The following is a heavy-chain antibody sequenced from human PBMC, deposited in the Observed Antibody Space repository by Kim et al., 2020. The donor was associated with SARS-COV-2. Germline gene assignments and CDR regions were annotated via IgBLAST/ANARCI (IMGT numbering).Heavy chain of an antibody. Sequence: ASVKVSCKASGYTFTSYYMHWVRQAPGQGLEWMGIINPSGGSTSYAQKFQGRVTMTRDTSTSTVYMELSSLRSEDTAVYYCARVLGYSGYDPFGGAFDIWGQGTMVTVSS. D-gene: IGHD5-12*01. V-gene: IGHV1-46*01. J-gene: IGHJ3*02. CDR1: GYTFTSYY. CDR3: ARVLGYSGYDPFGGAFDI. CDR2: INPSGGST.